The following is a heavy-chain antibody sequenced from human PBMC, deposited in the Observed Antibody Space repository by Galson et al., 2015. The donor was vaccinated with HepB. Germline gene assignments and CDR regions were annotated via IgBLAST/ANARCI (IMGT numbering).Heavy chain of an antibody. V-gene: IGHV1-24*01. J-gene: IGHJ4*02. CDR3: ATDDFYGSGSLHFDY. CDR2: FDPEDGET. Sequence: SVKVSCKVSGYTLTELSMHWVRQAPGKGLEWMGGFDPEDGETIYAQKFQGRVTMTEDTSTDTAYMELSSLRSEDTAVYYCATDDFYGSGSLHFDYWGQGTLVTVSS. D-gene: IGHD3-10*01. CDR1: GYTLTELS.